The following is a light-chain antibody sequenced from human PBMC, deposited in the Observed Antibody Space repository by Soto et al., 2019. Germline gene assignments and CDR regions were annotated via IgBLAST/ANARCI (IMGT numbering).Light chain of an antibody. CDR3: HQYYGSLYA. J-gene: IGKJ2*01. Sequence: DIQMTQSPSTLSASVGDRGTSTCRASQSIGNWLAWYQQKPGKVPKVLIYAVSTLESGVPSRFSGSGSGTEFPLTISRLQPDDYATYYCHQYYGSLYAFGQGTKLEI. V-gene: IGKV1-5*01. CDR2: AVS. CDR1: QSIGNW.